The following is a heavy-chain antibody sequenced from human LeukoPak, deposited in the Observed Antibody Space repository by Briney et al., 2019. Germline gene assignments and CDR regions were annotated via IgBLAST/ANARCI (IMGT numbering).Heavy chain of an antibody. D-gene: IGHD6-19*01. J-gene: IGHJ6*03. CDR2: ISSSSSYI. CDR3: ARPSTGEQWLVPYYYYYMDV. V-gene: IGHV3-21*01. Sequence: GGSLRLSCLASGFSFNSYTMNWVRQAPGKGLEWVSSISSSSSYIYYADSVKGRFTISRDNAKNSLYLQMSSLRAEDTAVYYCARPSTGEQWLVPYYYYYMDVWGKGTTVTVSS. CDR1: GFSFNSYT.